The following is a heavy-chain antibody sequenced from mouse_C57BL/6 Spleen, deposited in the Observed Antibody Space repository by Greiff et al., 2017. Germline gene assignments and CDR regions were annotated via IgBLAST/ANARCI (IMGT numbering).Heavy chain of an antibody. CDR1: GYAFSSSW. CDR3: ARAAITTVVATDYFDY. J-gene: IGHJ2*01. V-gene: IGHV1-82*01. D-gene: IGHD1-1*01. Sequence: QVQLQQSGPELVKPGASVKISCKASGYAFSSSWMNWVKQRPGKGLEWIGRIYPGDGDTNYNGKFKGKATLTADKSSSTAYLQLSRLTSEDSAVYYCARAAITTVVATDYFDYWGQGTTLTVSS. CDR2: IYPGDGDT.